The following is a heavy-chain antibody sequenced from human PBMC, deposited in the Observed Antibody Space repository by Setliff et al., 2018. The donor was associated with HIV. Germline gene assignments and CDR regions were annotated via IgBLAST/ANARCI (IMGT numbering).Heavy chain of an antibody. CDR2: IHYGGFF. D-gene: IGHD3-3*01. Sequence: PSETLSLTCTVSGGSFRSSRYYWGWIRQPPGKGLEWIGNIHYGGFFWYSPSLKSRVTISVDTSKNQFSLKVNSVTAADTAVYYCVRPSLGIGGGSIFHNWGQGTLVTVSS. CDR1: GGSFRSSRYY. CDR3: VRPSLGIGGGSIFHN. J-gene: IGHJ4*02. V-gene: IGHV4-39*01.